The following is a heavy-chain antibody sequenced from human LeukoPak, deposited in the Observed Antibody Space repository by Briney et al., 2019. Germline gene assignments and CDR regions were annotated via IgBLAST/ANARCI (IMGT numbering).Heavy chain of an antibody. J-gene: IGHJ4*02. CDR3: ASSPGTMIVALDY. Sequence: GASVTVSCKASGYTFTGYYMHWVRQAPGQGLEWMGWINPNSGGTNYAQKFQGRVTMTRDTSISTAYMELSRLRSDDTAVYYCASSPGTMIVALDYWGQGTLVTVSS. D-gene: IGHD3-22*01. CDR1: GYTFTGYY. CDR2: INPNSGGT. V-gene: IGHV1-2*02.